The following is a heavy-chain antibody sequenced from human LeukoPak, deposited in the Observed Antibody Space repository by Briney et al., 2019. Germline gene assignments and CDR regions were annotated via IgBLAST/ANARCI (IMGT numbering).Heavy chain of an antibody. CDR1: GGSISSSNW. CDR3: ARGNGSSYFFGY. CDR2: IYHSGST. V-gene: IGHV4-4*02. J-gene: IGHJ4*02. Sequence: SETLSLTCAVSGGSISSSNWWTWVRQPPGRGLEWIGNIYHSGSTKYNPSLKSRVTISVDKSKNQFSLSLSSVTAADTAFYHCARGNGSSYFFGYWGQGTLVTVSS. D-gene: IGHD6-6*01.